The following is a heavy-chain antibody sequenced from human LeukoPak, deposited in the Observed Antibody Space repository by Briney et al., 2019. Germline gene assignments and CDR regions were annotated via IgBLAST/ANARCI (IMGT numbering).Heavy chain of an antibody. CDR3: ARGYHFDY. J-gene: IGHJ4*02. CDR2: IYYSGST. CDR1: GGSISSYY. D-gene: IGHD2-2*02. V-gene: IGHV4-59*01. Sequence: PSETLSLTCTVSGGSISSYYRSWIRQPPGKGLEWIGYIYYSGSTNYNPSLKSRVTISVDTSKNQFSLKLSSVTAADTAVYYCARGYHFDYWGQGTLVTVSS.